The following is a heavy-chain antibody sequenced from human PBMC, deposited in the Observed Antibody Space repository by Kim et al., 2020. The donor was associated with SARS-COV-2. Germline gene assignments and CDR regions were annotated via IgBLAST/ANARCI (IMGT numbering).Heavy chain of an antibody. D-gene: IGHD3-9*01. CDR2: IYYSGST. CDR1: GGSISSYY. Sequence: SETLSLTCTVSGGSISSYYWSWIRQPPGKGLEWIGYIYYSGSTNYNPSLKSRVTISVDTSKNQLSLKLSSVTAADTAVYYCARTYFDSLTGYYHPYYFDYWGQGTLVTVSS. V-gene: IGHV4-59*08. J-gene: IGHJ4*02. CDR3: ARTYFDSLTGYYHPYYFDY.